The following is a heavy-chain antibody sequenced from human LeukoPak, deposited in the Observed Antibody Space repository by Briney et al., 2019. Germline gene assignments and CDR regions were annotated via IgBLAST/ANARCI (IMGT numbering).Heavy chain of an antibody. J-gene: IGHJ5*02. CDR1: GGSISSYY. V-gene: IGHV4-59*12. CDR3: ARSTLYSTWYPNWFWFDP. Sequence: SETLSLTCTVSGGSISSYYWSWIRQPPGKGLEWIGYIYYSGSTNYNPSLKSRVTISVDTSKNQFSLRLSSVTAADTAVYFCARSTLYSTWYPNWFWFDPWGQGTLVTVSS. D-gene: IGHD6-13*01. CDR2: IYYSGST.